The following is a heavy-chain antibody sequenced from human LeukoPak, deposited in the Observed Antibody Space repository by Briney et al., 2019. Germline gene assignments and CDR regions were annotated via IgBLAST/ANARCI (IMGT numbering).Heavy chain of an antibody. Sequence: GSLRLSCAASGFTVSSNYMSWVRQAPGKGLEWVSVIYSGGSTYYADSVKGRFTISRDNSKNTLYLQMNSLRAEDTAVYYCARDQVDGNYGYYFDYWGQGTLVTVSS. CDR1: GFTVSSNY. CDR3: ARDQVDGNYGYYFDY. CDR2: IYSGGST. D-gene: IGHD4-17*01. J-gene: IGHJ4*02. V-gene: IGHV3-53*01.